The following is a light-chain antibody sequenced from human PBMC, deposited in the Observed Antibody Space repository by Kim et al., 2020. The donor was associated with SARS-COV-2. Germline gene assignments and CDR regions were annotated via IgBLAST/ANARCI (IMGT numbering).Light chain of an antibody. Sequence: GHKGTISCSGSSSNIGSNTVTWYQQLPGTAPQLLIYSNNQRPSGVPARFSGSKSGTSASLAISGLQSEDEADYYCAAWDDSLNGWVFGGGTQLTVL. CDR2: SNN. J-gene: IGLJ3*02. V-gene: IGLV1-44*01. CDR1: SSNIGSNT. CDR3: AAWDDSLNGWV.